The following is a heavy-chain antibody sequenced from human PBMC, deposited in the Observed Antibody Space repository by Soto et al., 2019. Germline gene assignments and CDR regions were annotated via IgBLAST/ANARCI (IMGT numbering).Heavy chain of an antibody. CDR3: ARGEGYCNGGPCYRGAFDF. CDR1: GFTFSDYS. CDR2: IGNSNNPT. Sequence: EVQLVESGGGLVKPGGSPRLSCAASGFTFSDYSMLWVRQAPGKGLEWLAFIGNSNNPTFYADTVRGRFTISRDNPMTPGYLQMNGLREEDTAGDCCARGEGYCNGGPCYRGAFDFWGHGTIVTVSS. V-gene: IGHV3-21*02. J-gene: IGHJ3*01. D-gene: IGHD2-15*01.